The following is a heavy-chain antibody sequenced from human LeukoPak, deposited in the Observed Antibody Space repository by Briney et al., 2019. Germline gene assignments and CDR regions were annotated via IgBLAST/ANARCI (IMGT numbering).Heavy chain of an antibody. CDR2: MNEDGSGR. J-gene: IGHJ5*02. Sequence: GGSLRLSCAASGFTFTSAWMSWLRQTPEKGLEWVAHMNEDGSGRFYVDSAKGRFTTSRDDTQNSVYLQMKSLRAEDTAVYYCAAWFGESVPWGQGTLVTVSS. CDR3: AAWFGESVP. CDR1: GFTFTSAW. D-gene: IGHD3-10*01. V-gene: IGHV3-7*01.